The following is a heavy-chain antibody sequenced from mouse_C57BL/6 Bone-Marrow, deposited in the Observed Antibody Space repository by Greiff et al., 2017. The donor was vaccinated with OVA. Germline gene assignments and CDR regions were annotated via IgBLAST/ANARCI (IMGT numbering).Heavy chain of an antibody. V-gene: IGHV6-6*01. CDR1: GFTFSDAW. Sequence: EVKLMESGGGLVQPGGSMKLSCAASGFTFSDAWMDWVRQSPEKGLEWVAEIRNKANNHATYYAESVKGRFTISRDDSKSSVYLQMNSLRAEDTGIYYCTEGGSSYWYFDVWGTGTTVTVSS. D-gene: IGHD1-1*01. J-gene: IGHJ1*03. CDR2: IRNKANNHAT. CDR3: TEGGSSYWYFDV.